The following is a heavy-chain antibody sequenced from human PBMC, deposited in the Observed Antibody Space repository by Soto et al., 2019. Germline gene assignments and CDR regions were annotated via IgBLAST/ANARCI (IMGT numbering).Heavy chain of an antibody. CDR2: ISWNSASI. CDR3: ATSPGWLGEGSGGLDV. Sequence: EMQLVESGGGLVQPGRSLRLSCAASGFTFDDYAMHWVRQVPGKGLEWVSGISWNSASIGYADSVKGRFTTSRDNAKNSLYLEMNSLKTEDTALYYCATSPGWLGEGSGGLDVWGLGATVTVSS. CDR1: GFTFDDYA. D-gene: IGHD3-10*01. V-gene: IGHV3-9*01. J-gene: IGHJ6*02.